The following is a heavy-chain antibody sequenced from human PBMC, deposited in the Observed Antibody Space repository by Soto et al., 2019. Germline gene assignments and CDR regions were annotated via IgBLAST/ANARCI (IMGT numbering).Heavy chain of an antibody. D-gene: IGHD6-19*01. CDR1: GFTFDDYA. V-gene: IGHV3-9*01. CDR3: AKDWDSSGGNAFWDY. Sequence: DVQLVESGGGLVQPGRSLRLSCAASGFTFDDYAMHWVRQAPGKGLEWVSGISWNSGSIGYADSVKGRFTISRDNAKNSLYLQMNSLRAEDTALYYCAKDWDSSGGNAFWDYWGQGTLVTVSS. CDR2: ISWNSGSI. J-gene: IGHJ4*02.